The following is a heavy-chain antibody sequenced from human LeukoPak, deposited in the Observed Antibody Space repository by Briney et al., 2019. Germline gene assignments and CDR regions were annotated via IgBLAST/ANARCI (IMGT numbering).Heavy chain of an antibody. CDR2: INPNSGGT. D-gene: IGHD6-19*01. CDR3: ARDLPWTNQLIAVAGKNWFDP. V-gene: IGHV1-2*02. CDR1: GYTFTGYY. Sequence: ASVKVSCKASGYTFTGYYMHWVRQAPGRGLEWMGWINPNSGGTNYAQKFQGRVTMTRDTSISTAYMELSRLRSDDTAVYYCARDLPWTNQLIAVAGKNWFDPWGQGTLVTISS. J-gene: IGHJ5*02.